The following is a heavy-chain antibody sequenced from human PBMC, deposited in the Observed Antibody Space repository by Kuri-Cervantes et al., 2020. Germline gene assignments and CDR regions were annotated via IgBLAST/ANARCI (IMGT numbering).Heavy chain of an antibody. Sequence: GGSLRFSCAASGFTFSSYGMHWVRQAPGKGLEWVAVIWYDGSNKYYADSVKGRFTISRDNSKNTLYLQMNSLRAEDTAVYYCARVEGADYFDYWGQGTLVTVSS. CDR3: ARVEGADYFDY. CDR1: GFTFSSYG. CDR2: IWYDGSNK. J-gene: IGHJ4*02. V-gene: IGHV3-33*01.